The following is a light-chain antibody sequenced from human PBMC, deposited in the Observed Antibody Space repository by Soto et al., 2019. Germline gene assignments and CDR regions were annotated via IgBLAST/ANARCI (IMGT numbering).Light chain of an antibody. CDR2: DAS. CDR3: QHYNSYPFT. CDR1: QGISTW. Sequence: DIPMTQSPSTLSASVGDRVTITCRASQGISTWLAWYQQRPGEAPKVLIYDASSLESGVPSRFSGSGSETEFTPTISSLQPDDFATYYCQHYNSYPFTFGPGTKVDIK. V-gene: IGKV1-5*01. J-gene: IGKJ3*01.